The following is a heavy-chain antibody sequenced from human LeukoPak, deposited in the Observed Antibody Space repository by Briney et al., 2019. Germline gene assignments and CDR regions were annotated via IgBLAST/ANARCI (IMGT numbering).Heavy chain of an antibody. CDR1: GFTFGDYA. CDR2: ISNSGGSA. D-gene: IGHD3-16*02. CDR3: AKGLRLGELSSGFDY. V-gene: IGHV3-23*01. J-gene: IGHJ4*02. Sequence: PGRSLRLSCTASGFTFGDYAMSWVRQAPGKGLEWVSGISNSGGSAYYADSVKGRFTISRDNSRNTLYLQMNSLRAEDTAVYYCAKGLRLGELSSGFDYWGQGTLVTVSS.